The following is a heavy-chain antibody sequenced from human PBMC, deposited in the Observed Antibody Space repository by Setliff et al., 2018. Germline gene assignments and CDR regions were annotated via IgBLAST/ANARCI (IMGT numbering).Heavy chain of an antibody. Sequence: SGPTLVNPTQTLTLTCTLSGLSLNTRGVGVGWIRQPPGKALKWLALIFWDDDKRYSPYLKSRLTISKDSSKNQVVLTMTNMDPVDTATYYCARRRGGTYGFDYFDSWGQGTLVTVSS. CDR2: IFWDDDK. D-gene: IGHD1-26*01. CDR3: ARRRGGTYGFDYFDS. CDR1: GLSLNTRGVG. V-gene: IGHV2-5*02. J-gene: IGHJ4*02.